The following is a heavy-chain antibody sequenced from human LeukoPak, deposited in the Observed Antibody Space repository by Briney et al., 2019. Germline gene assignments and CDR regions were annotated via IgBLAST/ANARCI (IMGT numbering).Heavy chain of an antibody. CDR3: ARYLRYFDWLLMDGAFDI. CDR2: IIPIFGTA. V-gene: IGHV1-69*13. J-gene: IGHJ3*02. CDR1: GYTFTSYA. D-gene: IGHD3-9*01. Sequence: SVKVSCKASGYTFTSYAISWVRQAPGQGLEWMGGIIPIFGTANYAQKFQGRVTITADESTSTAYMELSSLRSEDTAVYYCARYLRYFDWLLMDGAFDIWGQGTMVTVSS.